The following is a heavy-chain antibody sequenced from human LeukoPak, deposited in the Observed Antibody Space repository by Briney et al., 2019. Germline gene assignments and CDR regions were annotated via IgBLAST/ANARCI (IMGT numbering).Heavy chain of an antibody. V-gene: IGHV4-59*01. CDR3: ARGRWGSSGWYQFDY. CDR1: GGSISSYY. D-gene: IGHD6-19*01. CDR2: IYYSGST. Sequence: SETLSLTCTVSGGSISSYYWNWIRQPPGKGLEWIGYIYYSGSTNYNPSLKSRVTISVDTSKNQFSLKLSSVTAADTAVYYCARGRWGSSGWYQFDYWGQGTLVTVSS. J-gene: IGHJ4*02.